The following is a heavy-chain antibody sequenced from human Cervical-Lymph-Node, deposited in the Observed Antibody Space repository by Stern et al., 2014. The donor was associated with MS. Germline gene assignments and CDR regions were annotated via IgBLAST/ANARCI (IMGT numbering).Heavy chain of an antibody. J-gene: IGHJ4*02. V-gene: IGHV3-9*01. CDR2: ISWNSGSI. CDR1: GFTFDDYA. D-gene: IGHD6-19*01. Sequence: EVQLVESGGGLVQPGRSLRLSCAASGFTFDDYAVHWVRQAPGKGLEWVSGISWNSGSIGYADSVKGRFTISRDNAKNSLYLQMNSLRAEDTALYYCAKDSQQWLGGIGYWGQGTLVTVSS. CDR3: AKDSQQWLGGIGY.